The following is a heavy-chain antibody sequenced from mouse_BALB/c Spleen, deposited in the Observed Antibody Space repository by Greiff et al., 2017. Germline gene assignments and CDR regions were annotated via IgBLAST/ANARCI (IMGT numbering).Heavy chain of an antibody. D-gene: IGHD2-4*01. CDR2: ISNGGGST. V-gene: IGHV5-12-2*01. CDR1: GFTFSSYT. J-gene: IGHJ3*01. Sequence: EVKVVESGGGLVQPGGSLKLSCAASGFTFSSYTMSWVRQTPEKRLEWVAYISNGGGSTYYPDTVKGRFTISRDNAKNTLYLQMSSLKSEDTAMYYCASGGYYYYDRAWFAYWGQGTLVTVSA. CDR3: ASGGYYYYDRAWFAY.